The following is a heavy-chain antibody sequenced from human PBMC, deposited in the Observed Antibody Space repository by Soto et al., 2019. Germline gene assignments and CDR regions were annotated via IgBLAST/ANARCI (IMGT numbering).Heavy chain of an antibody. Sequence: GGSLRLSCAASGFTLSNFAMSWVRQAPGKGLEWVSVVSGAGITTKYAASVKGRFTVSRDNSKNTLSLQLASLRVEDTGIYYCVKGRLRGLDNVNFDYWGHGTMVTVYS. CDR1: GFTLSNFA. J-gene: IGHJ4*01. V-gene: IGHV3-23*01. D-gene: IGHD4-17*01. CDR3: VKGRLRGLDNVNFDY. CDR2: VSGAGITT.